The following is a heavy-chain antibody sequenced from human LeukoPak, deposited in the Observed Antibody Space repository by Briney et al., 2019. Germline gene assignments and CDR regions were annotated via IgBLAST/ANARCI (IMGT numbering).Heavy chain of an antibody. CDR3: ARDRGVVTPGRFNWGLRRGGAIDY. CDR1: GFTFSSYW. V-gene: IGHV3-74*01. J-gene: IGHJ4*02. D-gene: IGHD2-21*02. CDR2: INSDGSST. Sequence: PGGSLRLSCAASGFTFSSYWMHWVRQAPGKGLVWVSRINSDGSSTSYADSVKGRFTISRDNAKNTLYLQMNSLRAEDTAVYYCARDRGVVTPGRFNWGLRRGGAIDYWGQGTLVTVSS.